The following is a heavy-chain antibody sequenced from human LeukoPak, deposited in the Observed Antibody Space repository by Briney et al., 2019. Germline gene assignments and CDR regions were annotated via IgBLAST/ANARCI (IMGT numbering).Heavy chain of an antibody. Sequence: AGGSLRLPCAASGFTFSNYWMSWVRQAPGKGLEWVATIKRDGSGKYYVDSVKGRFTISRDNAKNSLYLQLNSLRAEDTAVYYCARVELELDHFDYWGQGTLVSVSS. J-gene: IGHJ4*02. CDR1: GFTFSNYW. V-gene: IGHV3-7*01. CDR3: ARVELELDHFDY. D-gene: IGHD1-7*01. CDR2: IKRDGSGK.